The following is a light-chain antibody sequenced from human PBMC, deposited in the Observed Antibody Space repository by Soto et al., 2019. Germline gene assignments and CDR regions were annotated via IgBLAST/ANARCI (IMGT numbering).Light chain of an antibody. CDR1: QSVSSV. J-gene: IGKJ4*01. Sequence: EIVMTQSPATLSVSPGETATLSCRASQSVSSVLAWYQQKPGQSPRLLIYDASTRATGVPARFSGSGSGTEFTLTISSLQSEDFAVYYCQHYKDWPLTFGGGTKVEI. V-gene: IGKV3-15*01. CDR2: DAS. CDR3: QHYKDWPLT.